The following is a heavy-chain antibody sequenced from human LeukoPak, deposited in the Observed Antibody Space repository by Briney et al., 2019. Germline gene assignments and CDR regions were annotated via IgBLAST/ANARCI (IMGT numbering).Heavy chain of an antibody. D-gene: IGHD2-15*01. CDR2: TTGSGDKF. CDR1: GFTFRSYA. J-gene: IGHJ4*02. CDR3: ARYENGGIDY. V-gene: IGHV3-23*01. Sequence: PGGSLRLSCTASGFTFRSYALSWVRQAPGKGLEWVSATTGSGDKFFYADSVEGRFTISRDNSKNTLYLQMNNLRAEDTAVYFCARYENGGIDYWGRGTLVTVSS.